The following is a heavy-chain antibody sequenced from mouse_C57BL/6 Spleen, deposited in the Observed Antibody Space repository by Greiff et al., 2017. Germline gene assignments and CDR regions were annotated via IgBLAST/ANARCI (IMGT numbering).Heavy chain of an antibody. CDR2: ISNLAYSI. Sequence: EVKLMESGGGLVQPGGSLKLSCAASGFTFSDYGMAWVRQAPRKGPEWVAFISNLAYSIYYADTVTGRFTISRENAKNTLYLEMSSLRSEDTAMYYCARHEENGFYAMDYWGQGTSVTVSS. V-gene: IGHV5-15*01. CDR3: ARHEENGFYAMDY. CDR1: GFTFSDYG. J-gene: IGHJ4*01. D-gene: IGHD2-2*01.